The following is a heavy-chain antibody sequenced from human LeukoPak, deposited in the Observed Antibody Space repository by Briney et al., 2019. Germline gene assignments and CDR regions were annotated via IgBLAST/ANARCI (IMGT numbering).Heavy chain of an antibody. CDR1: DYSITSGYY. J-gene: IGHJ3*02. CDR3: VRELGLRGNRGNDAFDI. Sequence: SETLSLTCAVSDYSITSGYYWGWVRQPPGTGLDWIGSIYYGDTTHYNPSLKSRVTISVETSKNQFSLSLSSVTAAETAVYYCVRELGLRGNRGNDAFDIWGQGTMVTVSS. V-gene: IGHV4-38-2*02. CDR2: IYYGDTT. D-gene: IGHD1/OR15-1a*01.